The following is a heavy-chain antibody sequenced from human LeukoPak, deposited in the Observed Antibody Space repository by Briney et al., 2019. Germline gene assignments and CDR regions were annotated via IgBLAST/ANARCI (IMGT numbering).Heavy chain of an antibody. CDR1: GLTFSNYW. Sequence: PGGSLRLSCAVSGLTFSNYWMHWVRQAPGKGLEWVAFIRYDGSNKYYADSVKGRFTISRDNSKNTLYLQMNSLRAEDTAVYYCAKDHDFWSGYYTYFDYWGQGTLVTVSS. D-gene: IGHD3-3*01. V-gene: IGHV3-30*02. CDR2: IRYDGSNK. J-gene: IGHJ4*02. CDR3: AKDHDFWSGYYTYFDY.